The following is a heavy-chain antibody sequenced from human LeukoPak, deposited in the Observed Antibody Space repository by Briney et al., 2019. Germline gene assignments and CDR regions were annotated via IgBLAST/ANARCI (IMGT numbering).Heavy chain of an antibody. CDR3: ARYYYDSSGYYYAGTVYFDY. D-gene: IGHD3-22*01. Sequence: GGSLRLSCAASGFTFSTYWMSWVRQAPGKGLEWVANIKEDGSEKYYVDSVKGRFTISRDNAKNSLYLQMNSLRAEDTAVYYCARYYYDSSGYYYAGTVYFDYWGQGTLVTVSS. V-gene: IGHV3-7*04. CDR2: IKEDGSEK. CDR1: GFTFSTYW. J-gene: IGHJ4*02.